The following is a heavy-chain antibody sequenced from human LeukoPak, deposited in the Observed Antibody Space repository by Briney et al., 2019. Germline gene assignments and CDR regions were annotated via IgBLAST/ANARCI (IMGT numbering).Heavy chain of an antibody. CDR1: GFTFSDHY. CDR3: ARGHSGTSDRLDP. CDR2: IRNRVDSYTN. D-gene: IGHD1-26*01. V-gene: IGHV3-72*01. J-gene: IGHJ5*02. Sequence: PGGSLRLSCAASGFTFSDHYMDWVRQAPGKGLEWVGRIRNRVDSYTNEYAASVKGRFSIPRDDSKNSLYLQMNSLKIEDTAVYFCARGHSGTSDRLDPWGQGTLVTVSS.